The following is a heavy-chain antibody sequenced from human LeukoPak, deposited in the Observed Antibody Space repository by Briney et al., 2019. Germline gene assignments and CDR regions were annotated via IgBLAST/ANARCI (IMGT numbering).Heavy chain of an antibody. CDR2: ISASSSGI. J-gene: IGHJ5*02. Sequence: PGGSLRLSCAVSGFTLSLYGMNWVRQAPGKGLEWISHISASSSGIFYADSVKGRFITSRDNTRSSLYLQMNSLRAEDTAVYYCVRDPSSVRLPFGSLGQGTLVTVSS. V-gene: IGHV3-48*01. CDR1: GFTLSLYG. CDR3: VRDPSSVRLPFGS. D-gene: IGHD6-6*01.